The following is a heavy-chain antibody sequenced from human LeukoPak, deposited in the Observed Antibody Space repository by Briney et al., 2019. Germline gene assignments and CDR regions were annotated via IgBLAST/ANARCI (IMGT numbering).Heavy chain of an antibody. CDR3: ARGGDTSGHYYFEYFQH. J-gene: IGHJ1*01. D-gene: IGHD3-22*01. Sequence: NPSETLSLTCTVSGYSISSGYYWGWIRPPPGKGLEWIGNIYHSGSTYYNPSLKSRVTISINTSKSQFSVKLSSVTAADTAVYYCARGGDTSGHYYFEYFQHWGQGTLVTVSS. V-gene: IGHV4-38-2*02. CDR1: GYSISSGYY. CDR2: IYHSGST.